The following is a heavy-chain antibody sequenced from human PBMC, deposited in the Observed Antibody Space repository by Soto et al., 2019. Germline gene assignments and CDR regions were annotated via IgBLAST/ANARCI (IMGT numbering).Heavy chain of an antibody. Sequence: SETLSLTCAVSGGSIITPNWWSWVRQPPGKGLEWIGEIYHSGGTNYNPSLKSRVTISVDTSKNQFSLKLSSVTAADTAVYYCARDLWGYCGTDCYPLDVWGQGTTVTVSS. V-gene: IGHV4-4*02. CDR2: IYHSGGT. J-gene: IGHJ6*02. CDR1: GGSIITPNW. CDR3: ARDLWGYCGTDCYPLDV. D-gene: IGHD2-21*02.